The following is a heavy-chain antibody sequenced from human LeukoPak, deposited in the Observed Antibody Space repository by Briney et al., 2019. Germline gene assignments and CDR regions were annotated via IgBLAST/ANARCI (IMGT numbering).Heavy chain of an antibody. D-gene: IGHD6-13*01. CDR2: ISGSGGST. CDR3: AKMPFDSSSWSNSDY. J-gene: IGHJ4*02. Sequence: GGSLRLSCAASGFTFSSYAMSWVRQAPGKGLEWVSAISGSGGSTYYADSVKGRFTISRDNSKNTLYLQMNSLRAEDTAVYYCAKMPFDSSSWSNSDYWGQGTLVTVSS. V-gene: IGHV3-23*01. CDR1: GFTFSSYA.